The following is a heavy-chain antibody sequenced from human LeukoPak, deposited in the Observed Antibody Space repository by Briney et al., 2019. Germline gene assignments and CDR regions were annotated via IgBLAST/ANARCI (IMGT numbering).Heavy chain of an antibody. Sequence: GGSLRLSCAASGFTFSSYGMHWVRQAPGKGLEWVAVISYDGSNKYYADSVKGRFTISRDNSKNTLYLQMNSLRAEDTAVYYCAKVGGGNCGGDCYSEPFDYWGQGTLVTVSS. V-gene: IGHV3-30*18. CDR3: AKVGGGNCGGDCYSEPFDY. D-gene: IGHD2-21*02. CDR1: GFTFSSYG. J-gene: IGHJ4*02. CDR2: ISYDGSNK.